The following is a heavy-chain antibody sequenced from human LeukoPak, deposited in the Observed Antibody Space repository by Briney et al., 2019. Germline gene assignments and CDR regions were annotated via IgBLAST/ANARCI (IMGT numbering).Heavy chain of an antibody. Sequence: PGGSLRLSCAASRFTFSSYSINWVRQAPGKGLEWVSSISSSSTYIYYADSVKGRFTISRDNAKNSLYLQMNSLRAEDTAVYYCARRLTGTNNFDYWGQGTLVTVSS. CDR3: ARRLTGTNNFDY. CDR2: ISSSSTYI. V-gene: IGHV3-21*01. J-gene: IGHJ4*02. D-gene: IGHD1-7*01. CDR1: RFTFSSYS.